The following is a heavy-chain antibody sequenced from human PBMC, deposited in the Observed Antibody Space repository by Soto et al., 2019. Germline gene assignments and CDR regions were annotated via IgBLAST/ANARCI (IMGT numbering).Heavy chain of an antibody. V-gene: IGHV4-30-4*01. J-gene: IGHJ4*02. D-gene: IGHD3-22*01. CDR2: IYYSGST. CDR3: ARDNYYDSSGYYYHYFDY. Sequence: SETLSLTCTVSGGSISSGDYYWSWIRQPPGKGLEWIGYIYYSGSTYYNPSLKSRVTISVDTSKNQFSLKLSSVTAADTAVYYCARDNYYDSSGYYYHYFDYWGQGTLVTVSS. CDR1: GGSISSGDYY.